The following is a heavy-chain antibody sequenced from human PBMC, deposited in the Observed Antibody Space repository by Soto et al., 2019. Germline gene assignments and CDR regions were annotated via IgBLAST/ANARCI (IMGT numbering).Heavy chain of an antibody. Sequence: VHLQQWCAGLLKPSETLSLTCSVYGGSFSAYYWSWIRQPPGKGLEWIGEINHSGSTNYNPSLKSRVTISVDTSKNQFSLKLSSVTAADTAVYYCARGQSSLLLDCWGQGILVTVSS. CDR3: ARGQSSLLLDC. V-gene: IGHV4-34*01. CDR1: GGSFSAYY. J-gene: IGHJ4*02. D-gene: IGHD2-8*02. CDR2: INHSGST.